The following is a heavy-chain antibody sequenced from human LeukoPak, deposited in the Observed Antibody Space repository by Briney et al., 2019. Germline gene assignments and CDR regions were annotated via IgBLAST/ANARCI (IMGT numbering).Heavy chain of an antibody. V-gene: IGHV1-18*01. Sequence: ASVKVSCKTSGYTFINYGITWVRQAPGQGLEWMGSISTYNGITKYAQNFQGRLTMTTDTSTTTAYMELRSLRSDDTAIFYCARDSSLIGVTIDFWGQGTLVTVSS. D-gene: IGHD2-21*02. J-gene: IGHJ4*02. CDR3: ARDSSLIGVTIDF. CDR1: GYTFINYG. CDR2: ISTYNGIT.